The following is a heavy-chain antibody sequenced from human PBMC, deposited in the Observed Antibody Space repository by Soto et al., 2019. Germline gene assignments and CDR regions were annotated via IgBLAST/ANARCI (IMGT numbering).Heavy chain of an antibody. J-gene: IGHJ4*02. CDR1: GYTFTDYG. V-gene: IGHV1-18*01. CDR3: ARISQSDFWSGYYYFFDY. D-gene: IGHD3-3*01. Sequence: QVPLVQSGAEVEKPWASVKVSCKASGYTFTDYGISWVRQAPGQGLQWMGWITAFNGNTKYAQQFQGRVTMTTDTSTSTAYMELRSLESDDTAVYYCARISQSDFWSGYYYFFDYWGQGTLVTVSS. CDR2: ITAFNGNT.